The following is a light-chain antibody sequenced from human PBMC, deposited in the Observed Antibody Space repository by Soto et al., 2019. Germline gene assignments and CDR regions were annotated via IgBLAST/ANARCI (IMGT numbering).Light chain of an antibody. J-gene: IGLJ1*01. CDR2: EVS. CDR1: SSDVGAYNY. V-gene: IGLV2-14*01. CDR3: SSYTSSSTPYV. Sequence: QSALTQPASVSGSPGQSITISCTGTSSDVGAYNYVSWYQQHPGKAPKLMIYEVSNRPSGVSNRFSGSKSGNTASQTISGLQAEDEADYYCSSYTSSSTPYVFGTGTKLTVL.